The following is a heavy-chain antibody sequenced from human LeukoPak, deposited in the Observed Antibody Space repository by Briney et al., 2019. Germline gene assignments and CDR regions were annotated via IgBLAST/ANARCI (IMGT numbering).Heavy chain of an antibody. V-gene: IGHV4-59*01. Sequence: SETLSLTCTVSGGSISSYYWSWIRQPPGKGLEWIGYIYYSGSTNYNPSLKSRVTISVDTSKNQFSLKLSPVTAADTAVYYCARDGDCSGGSCSPGYWYFDLWGRGTLVTVSS. D-gene: IGHD2-15*01. CDR2: IYYSGST. CDR1: GGSISSYY. CDR3: ARDGDCSGGSCSPGYWYFDL. J-gene: IGHJ2*01.